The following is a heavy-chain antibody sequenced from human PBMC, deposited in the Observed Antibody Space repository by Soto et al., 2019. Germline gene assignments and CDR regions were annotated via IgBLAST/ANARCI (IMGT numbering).Heavy chain of an antibody. CDR3: AKDWGGAPDWYFDL. J-gene: IGHJ2*01. CDR1: GFSFSTSA. V-gene: IGHV3-23*01. Sequence: QLESGGDLVHPGGSLRLSCVASGFSFSTSAMHWLRQAPGKGLEWVSSISIGASTDYADSVRGRFTISRDVSQSTLYLQMHSLRADDTATYFCAKDWGGAPDWYFDLWGRGTLVSVSS. D-gene: IGHD7-27*01. CDR2: ISIGAST.